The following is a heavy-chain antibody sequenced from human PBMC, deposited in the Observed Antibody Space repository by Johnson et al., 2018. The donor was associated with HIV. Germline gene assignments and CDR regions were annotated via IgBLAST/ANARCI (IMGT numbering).Heavy chain of an antibody. CDR3: ARDAGQWLDDAFDI. D-gene: IGHD6-19*01. J-gene: IGHJ3*02. V-gene: IGHV3-66*01. CDR2: IYSGGST. Sequence: VQLVESGGGLVQPGGSLRLSCAASGFTVSSNYMSWVRQAPEKGLEWVSVIYSGGSTYYADSVQGRFTISRDNSKNTLYLQMNSLRAEDTAVYYCARDAGQWLDDAFDIWGQGTMVTVSS. CDR1: GFTVSSNY.